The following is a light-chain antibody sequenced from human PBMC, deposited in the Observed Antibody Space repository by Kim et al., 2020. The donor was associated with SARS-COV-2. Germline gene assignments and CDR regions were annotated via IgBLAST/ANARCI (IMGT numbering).Light chain of an antibody. V-gene: IGLV2-8*01. CDR2: EVT. J-gene: IGLJ2*01. CDR1: SSDVGGYDY. CDR3: SSYGGIDSVV. Sequence: QSALTQPPSASGSPGQSVTISCTGTSSDVGGYDYVSWYQQHPGQAPKLMIYEVTKRPSGVPDRFSGSKSGNTASLTVSGLQTEDEADYYCSSYGGIDSVVFGGGTQLTVL.